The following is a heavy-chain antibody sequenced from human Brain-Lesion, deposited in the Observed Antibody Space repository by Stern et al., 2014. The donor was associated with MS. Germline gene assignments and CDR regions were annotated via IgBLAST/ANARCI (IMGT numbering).Heavy chain of an antibody. J-gene: IGHJ6*02. CDR2: INPNTGGT. D-gene: IGHD3-3*01. Sequence: MQLVESGAEVKKPGASVKVSCKTSGYIFTGYYIHWVRQAPGQGLEWMGWINPNTGGTKYAQKLQGRVTMSRDTSTSTASVELSSLTSDDTAVYYCARDQRGITIFGVVTDYYYLGMDVWGQGTTVTVSS. CDR3: ARDQRGITIFGVVTDYYYLGMDV. CDR1: GYIFTGYY. V-gene: IGHV1-2*02.